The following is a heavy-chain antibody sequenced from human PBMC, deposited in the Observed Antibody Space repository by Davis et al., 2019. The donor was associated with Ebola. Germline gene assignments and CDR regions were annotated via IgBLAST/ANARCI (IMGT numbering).Heavy chain of an antibody. CDR2: ISSNGGST. Sequence: GGSLRLSCVASGFTFSSYAMHWVRQAPGKGPEYVSAISSNGGSTYYANSVKGRFIISRDNSKNTLYLQMGSLRAEDMAVYYCARGALVATIKYNWFDPWGQGTLVTASS. D-gene: IGHD5-12*01. CDR3: ARGALVATIKYNWFDP. J-gene: IGHJ5*02. V-gene: IGHV3-64*01. CDR1: GFTFSSYA.